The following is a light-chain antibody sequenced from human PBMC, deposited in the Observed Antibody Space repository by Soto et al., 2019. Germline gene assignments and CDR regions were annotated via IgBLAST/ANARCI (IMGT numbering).Light chain of an antibody. J-gene: IGKJ1*01. CDR1: QSVGSI. V-gene: IGKV3D-15*01. Sequence: EIVMTQSPATLSVSTGERATLSCRPSQSVGSILAWYQQEPGQAPRLLIYGASSRATGIPDRFSGSGSGTDFTLSISRLETEDFAVYYCQQHSHWPPWTFGQGTKVDI. CDR3: QQHSHWPPWT. CDR2: GAS.